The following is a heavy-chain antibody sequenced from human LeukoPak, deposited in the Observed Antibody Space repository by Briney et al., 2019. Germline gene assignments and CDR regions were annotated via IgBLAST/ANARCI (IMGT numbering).Heavy chain of an antibody. Sequence: GASVKVSCRASGYTFTGYYMHWVRQAPGQGLEWMGWINPNSGGTNYAQKFQGRVTMTRDTSISTAYMELSRLRSDDTAVYYCARGLRYFDWLLFDPWGQGTLVTVSS. CDR2: INPNSGGT. D-gene: IGHD3-9*01. CDR3: ARGLRYFDWLLFDP. J-gene: IGHJ5*02. V-gene: IGHV1-2*02. CDR1: GYTFTGYY.